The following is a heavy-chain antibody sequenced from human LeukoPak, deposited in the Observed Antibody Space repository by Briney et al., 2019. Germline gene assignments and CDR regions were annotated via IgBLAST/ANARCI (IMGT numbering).Heavy chain of an antibody. CDR3: ARDRTQWELPDAFDI. CDR2: IYHSGST. D-gene: IGHD1-26*01. Sequence: PSETLSLTCTVSGYSICSGYYWGWIRQPPGKGLEWIGSIYHSGSTYYNPSLKSRVTISVDTSKNQFSLKLSSVTAADTAVYYCARDRTQWELPDAFDIWGQGTMVTVSS. V-gene: IGHV4-38-2*02. CDR1: GYSICSGYY. J-gene: IGHJ3*02.